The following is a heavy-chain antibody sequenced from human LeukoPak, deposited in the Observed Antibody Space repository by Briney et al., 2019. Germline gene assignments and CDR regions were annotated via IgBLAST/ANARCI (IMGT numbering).Heavy chain of an antibody. CDR2: ISSSSSYI. CDR3: AREGSAAGVDAFDI. J-gene: IGHJ3*02. V-gene: IGHV3-21*01. CDR1: GFTFSSYS. D-gene: IGHD6-13*01. Sequence: GGSLRLSCAASGFTFSSYSMNWVRQAPGKGLEWVSSISSSSSYIYYAYSVKGRFTISRDNAKNSLYLQMNSLRDEDTAVYYCAREGSAAGVDAFDIWGQGTMVSVSS.